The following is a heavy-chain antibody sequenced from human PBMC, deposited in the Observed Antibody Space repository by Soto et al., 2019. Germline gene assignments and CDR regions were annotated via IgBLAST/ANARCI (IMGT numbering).Heavy chain of an antibody. V-gene: IGHV1-24*01. CDR2: FDPEGGET. CDR1: GYTFTELS. Sequence: ASVKVSCKVSGYTFTELSMHWVRQAPGKGLEWMGGFDPEGGETIYEQKFQGRVTMTEDTSTDTAYMELRGLRSEDTAVYYCATHYSDFWSGFYTYWGQGTLVTVSS. J-gene: IGHJ4*02. D-gene: IGHD3-3*01. CDR3: ATHYSDFWSGFYTY.